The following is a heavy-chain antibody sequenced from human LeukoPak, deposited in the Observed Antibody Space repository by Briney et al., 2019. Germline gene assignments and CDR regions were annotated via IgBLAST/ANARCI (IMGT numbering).Heavy chain of an antibody. CDR3: ARDVGYSSSFDY. CDR1: GGTFSSYA. Sequence: GASVKVSCKASGGTFSSYAISWVRQAPGQGLEWMGGIIPIFGTANYAQKFQGRVTITADESTSTAYMELSSLRSEDTAVCYCARDVGYSSSFDYWGQGTLVTVSS. D-gene: IGHD6-13*01. J-gene: IGHJ4*02. CDR2: IIPIFGTA. V-gene: IGHV1-69*13.